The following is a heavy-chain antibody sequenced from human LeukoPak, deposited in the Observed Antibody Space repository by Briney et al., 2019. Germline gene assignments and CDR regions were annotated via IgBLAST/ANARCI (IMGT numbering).Heavy chain of an antibody. Sequence: SETLSLTCTVSGGSITSSPYCWGWIRQPPGQGLEWIGNVYYSGITSYSPSLKSRVTISVDMSKNRFSLRLSSVTAADTAIYYCAGLPDSSLNWFAPWGQGTLVTVSS. CDR1: GGSITSSPYC. CDR2: VYYSGIT. V-gene: IGHV4-39*07. CDR3: AGLPDSSLNWFAP. J-gene: IGHJ5*02. D-gene: IGHD4-11*01.